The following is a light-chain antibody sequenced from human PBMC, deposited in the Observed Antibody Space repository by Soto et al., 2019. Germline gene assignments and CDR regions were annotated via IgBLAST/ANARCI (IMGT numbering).Light chain of an antibody. CDR3: SSYTGSSTVV. J-gene: IGLJ2*01. Sequence: QSVLTQPASVSGSPGQSITISCTGTSSDVGAYNYVSWYQQHPGKAPKLMIYDVSNRPSGVSNRFSGSKSGNTASLTISGLQAEDEDDYYCSSYTGSSTVVFGGGTKLTVL. CDR1: SSDVGAYNY. CDR2: DVS. V-gene: IGLV2-14*03.